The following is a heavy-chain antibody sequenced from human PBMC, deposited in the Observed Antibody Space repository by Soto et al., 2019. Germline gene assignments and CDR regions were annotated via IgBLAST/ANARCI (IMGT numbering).Heavy chain of an antibody. V-gene: IGHV4-31*01. CDR3: ARTTVTPTYPPYYYYGMDV. J-gene: IGHJ6*02. CDR1: GGSISSGGYY. Sequence: QVQLQESGPGLVKPSQTLSLTCTVSGGSISSGGYYWSWIRQHPGKGLEWIGYIYYSGSTYYNPSLKTTVTISVDTSKNQFSLKLSSVTAADTAVYYCARTTVTPTYPPYYYYGMDVWGQGTTVTVSS. CDR2: IYYSGST. D-gene: IGHD4-17*01.